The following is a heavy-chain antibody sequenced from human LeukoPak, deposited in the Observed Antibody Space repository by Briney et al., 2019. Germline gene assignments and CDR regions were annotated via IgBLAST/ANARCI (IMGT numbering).Heavy chain of an antibody. Sequence: GESLKISCKGSGYSFTSYWIGWVRQMSGKGLEWMGIIYPGDSDTRYSPSFQGQVTISADKSISTAYLQWSSLKASDTAMYYCARTGYSSGWYGSFDIWGQGTLVTVSS. CDR1: GYSFTSYW. CDR3: ARTGYSSGWYGSFDI. V-gene: IGHV5-51*01. J-gene: IGHJ3*02. D-gene: IGHD6-19*01. CDR2: IYPGDSDT.